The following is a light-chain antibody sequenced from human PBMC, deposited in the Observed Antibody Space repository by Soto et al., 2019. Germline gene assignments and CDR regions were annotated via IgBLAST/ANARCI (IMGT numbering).Light chain of an antibody. Sequence: DIRLTQSPGTLSASVGGRVTITCRASQSISRWLAWYQQKPGKAPKLLIYDASTLKSGVSSRFSGSGSGTEFTLTISSLQPDDFATYYCQHYSGHVFGQGTKLDIK. CDR3: QHYSGHV. J-gene: IGKJ2*01. V-gene: IGKV1-5*01. CDR1: QSISRW. CDR2: DAS.